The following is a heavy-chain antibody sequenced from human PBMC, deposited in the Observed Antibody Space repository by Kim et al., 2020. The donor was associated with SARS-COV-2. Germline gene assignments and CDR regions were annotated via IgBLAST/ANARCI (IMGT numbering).Heavy chain of an antibody. D-gene: IGHD2-2*01. V-gene: IGHV4-34*01. Sequence: SETLSLTCAVYGGSFSGYYWSWIRQPPGKGLEWIGEINHSGSTNYNPSLKSRVNISVDTSKNQFSLKLSSVTAADTAVYYCARGSIVVVPAAAYYYYYMDVWGKGTTVTVSS. CDR1: GGSFSGYY. CDR2: INHSGST. CDR3: ARGSIVVVPAAAYYYYYMDV. J-gene: IGHJ6*03.